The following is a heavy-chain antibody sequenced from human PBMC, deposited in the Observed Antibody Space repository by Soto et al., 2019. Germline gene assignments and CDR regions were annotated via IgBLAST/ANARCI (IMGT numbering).Heavy chain of an antibody. CDR1: GFTFGGYA. CDR3: NRVAPHVETAMVYFDY. D-gene: IGHD5-18*01. J-gene: IGHJ4*02. Sequence: KPGGSLRLSCTASGFTFGGYAMSWFRQAPGKGLEWVGFIRSKAYGGTAEYAASVKGRFTISRDDSESIAYLQMNSLKPEDTAVYYCNRVAPHVETAMVYFDYWGQGTLVTVSS. V-gene: IGHV3-49*05. CDR2: IRSKAYGGTA.